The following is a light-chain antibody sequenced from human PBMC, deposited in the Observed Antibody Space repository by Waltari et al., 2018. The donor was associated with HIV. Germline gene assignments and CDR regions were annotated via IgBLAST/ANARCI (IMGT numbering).Light chain of an antibody. Sequence: SALTQTPSASGTPGQRVTMSCSGSTSNIGSNSVYWSQPIPGTAPEVLISRNNQRPSGVPYRFSGSKSGTSASRAISGLRSEDEADYYWAAWDNRLSAWVFGGGTKVTVL. CDR3: AAWDNRLSAWV. J-gene: IGLJ3*02. CDR2: RNN. CDR1: TSNIGSNS. V-gene: IGLV1-47*01.